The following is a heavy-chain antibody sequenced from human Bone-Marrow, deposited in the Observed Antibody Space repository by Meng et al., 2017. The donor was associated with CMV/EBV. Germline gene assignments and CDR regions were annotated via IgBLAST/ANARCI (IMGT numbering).Heavy chain of an antibody. CDR2: LYTGGHT. D-gene: IGHD3-10*01. CDR3: SRDLAGRDDY. J-gene: IGHJ4*02. Sequence: GGSLRLSCAASGFSVSNSFMNWVRQAPGKGLEWVSFLYTGGHTFYGDSVRGRFTISRDNAKNTLFLQMNSLRVEDTAVYYCSRDLAGRDDYWGPGTLVTVSS. V-gene: IGHV3-66*01. CDR1: GFSVSNSF.